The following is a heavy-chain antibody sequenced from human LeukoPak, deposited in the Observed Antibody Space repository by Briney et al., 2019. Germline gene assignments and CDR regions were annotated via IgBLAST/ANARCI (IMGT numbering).Heavy chain of an antibody. Sequence: PSETLSLTCTVSGGSISSYYWSWIRQPPGKGLEWIGYIYYSGSTNYNPSLKSRVTISVDTSKNQFSLKLSSVTAADTAVYYCARHSTTAMATWPFPFDYWGQGTLVTVSS. CDR1: GGSISSYY. D-gene: IGHD5-18*01. CDR2: IYYSGST. V-gene: IGHV4-59*08. CDR3: ARHSTTAMATWPFPFDY. J-gene: IGHJ4*02.